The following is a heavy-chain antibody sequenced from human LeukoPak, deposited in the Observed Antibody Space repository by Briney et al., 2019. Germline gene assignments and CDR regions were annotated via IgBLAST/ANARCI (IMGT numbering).Heavy chain of an antibody. CDR3: AKHLGRVV. D-gene: IGHD7-27*01. J-gene: IGHJ6*04. Sequence: ASETLSLTCTVSGGSISSYYRSWLRQPPGKGLEWVGYIYTTRTPNYTPSLTHRVTISVDTSKNQFSLKLSSVTAADTAVYYCAKHLGRVVWGKGTTVTVSS. CDR1: GGSISSYY. V-gene: IGHV4-4*09. CDR2: IYTTRTP.